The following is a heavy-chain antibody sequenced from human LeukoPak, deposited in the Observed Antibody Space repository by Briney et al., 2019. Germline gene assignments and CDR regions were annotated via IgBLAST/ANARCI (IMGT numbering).Heavy chain of an antibody. V-gene: IGHV3-11*04. CDR1: GFTFSDYY. CDR3: ARGSGELSYYYYMDV. J-gene: IGHJ6*03. CDR2: ISSSGSTI. Sequence: GESLKISCAASGFTFSDYYMSWIRQAPGKGLEWVSYISSSGSTIYYADSVKGRFTISRDNAKNSLYLQMNSLRAEDTAVYYCARGSGELSYYYYMDVWGKGTTVTVSS. D-gene: IGHD3-10*01.